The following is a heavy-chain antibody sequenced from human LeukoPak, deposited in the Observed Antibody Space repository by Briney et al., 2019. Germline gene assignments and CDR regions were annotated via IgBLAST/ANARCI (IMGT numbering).Heavy chain of an antibody. CDR2: IYTSGST. V-gene: IGHV4-61*02. CDR3: ARETSLGGGELDY. D-gene: IGHD2-21*01. Sequence: PSETLSLTCTVSGGSFSSGSHYRSWIRQPAGKALAWIGRIYTSGSTNYNPSLKSRVTISVDTSKNQFSLKLSSVTAADTAVYYCARETSLGGGELDYWGQGTLVTVSS. CDR1: GGSFSSGSHY. J-gene: IGHJ4*02.